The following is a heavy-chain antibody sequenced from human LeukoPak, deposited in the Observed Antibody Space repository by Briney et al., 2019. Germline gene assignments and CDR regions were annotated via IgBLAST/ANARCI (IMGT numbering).Heavy chain of an antibody. V-gene: IGHV4-59*01. CDR2: IYYSGST. Sequence: PSETLSLTCTVSGGSISSYYWSWLRQPPGKGLEWIGYIYYSGSTNYNPSLKSRVTISVDTSKNQFSLKLSSVTAADTAVYYGARGVFGEDPFDYWGQGTLVTVSS. CDR3: ARGVFGEDPFDY. CDR1: GGSISSYY. D-gene: IGHD3-10*02. J-gene: IGHJ4*02.